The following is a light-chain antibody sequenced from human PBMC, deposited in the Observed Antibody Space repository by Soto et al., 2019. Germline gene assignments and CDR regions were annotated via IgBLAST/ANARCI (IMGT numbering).Light chain of an antibody. V-gene: IGKV4-1*01. CDR2: WTS. J-gene: IGKJ4*01. CDR3: QQYYSPRLT. Sequence: DIVMTQSPDSLAVSLGERATINCKSSQSVLYSSNNKNYVAWYQQRPGQPPKLLIYWTSIRESGVPDRFSGSGSGTDLTLTISSLQAEDVALYFCQQYYSPRLTFGGGTKVEIK. CDR1: QSVLYSSNNKNY.